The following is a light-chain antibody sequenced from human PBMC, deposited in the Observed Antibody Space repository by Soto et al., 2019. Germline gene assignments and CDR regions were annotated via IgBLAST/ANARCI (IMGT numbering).Light chain of an antibody. J-gene: IGKJ4*01. V-gene: IGKV3-11*01. Sequence: EIVLTQSPAALSLSPGERATLSCRASQSVSSYLAWYQQKPGQAPRLLIYDASNRATGIPARFSGSGSGTIFLFTFSSLEPEDFAVYYCQQRSNFFGGGTKVDIK. CDR2: DAS. CDR1: QSVSSY. CDR3: QQRSNF.